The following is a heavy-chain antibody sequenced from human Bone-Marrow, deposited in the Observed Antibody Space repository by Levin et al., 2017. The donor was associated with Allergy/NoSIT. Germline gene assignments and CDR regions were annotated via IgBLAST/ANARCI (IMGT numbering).Heavy chain of an antibody. J-gene: IGHJ4*02. D-gene: IGHD2-21*02. CDR1: GFTFSSYA. Sequence: GESLKISCAASGFTFSSYAMHWVRQAPGKGLEWVAIISYDGANVYYADSVKGRFTISRDNSQNTLYLQMNSLRPDDTAVYFCARERTVVVTATGPFFFDYWGQGALVTVSS. CDR2: ISYDGANV. CDR3: ARERTVVVTATGPFFFDY. V-gene: IGHV3-30-3*01.